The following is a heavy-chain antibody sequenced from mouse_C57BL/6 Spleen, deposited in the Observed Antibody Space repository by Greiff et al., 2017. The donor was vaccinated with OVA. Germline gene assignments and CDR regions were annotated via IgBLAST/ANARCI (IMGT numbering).Heavy chain of an antibody. CDR3: AIGGHYVLDY. CDR2: IWSGGST. D-gene: IGHD2-14*01. Sequence: QVQLQQSGPGLVQPSQSLSITCTVSGFSLTSYGVHWVRQSPGKGLEWLGVIWSGGSTDYNAAFISRLSIRKDNSKRQVFFKFNSLQADDTARYYCAIGGHYVLDYWGQGTSVSVSS. CDR1: GFSLTSYG. J-gene: IGHJ4*01. V-gene: IGHV2-2*01.